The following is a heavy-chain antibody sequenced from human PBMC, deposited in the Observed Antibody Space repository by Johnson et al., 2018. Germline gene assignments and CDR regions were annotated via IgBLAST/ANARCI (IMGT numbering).Heavy chain of an antibody. V-gene: IGHV3-23*04. D-gene: IGHD6-13*01. J-gene: IGHJ6*02. CDR1: GFTFSSYG. Sequence: EQLVQSGGGLVQPGGSLRLSCAASGFTFSSYGMSWVRQAPGKGLEWVSAIVGSGGSTYYADSVKGRFTISRENSKNTLYLQMNRLRAEDTAVYYCTRPAPSIAAAGTPVDVWGQGTTVTVSS. CDR3: TRPAPSIAAAGTPVDV. CDR2: IVGSGGST.